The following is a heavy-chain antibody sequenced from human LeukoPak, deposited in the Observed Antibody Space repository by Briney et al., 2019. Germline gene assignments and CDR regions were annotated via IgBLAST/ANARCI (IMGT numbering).Heavy chain of an antibody. V-gene: IGHV3-30-3*01. Sequence: GGSLRLSCAASGFTFSSYAMHWVRQAPGKGLEWVAVISYDGSNKYYADSVKGRFTISRDNSKNTLYLQMNSLRAEDTAVYYCARAITMVRGVPYYFDYWGQGTLVTVSS. J-gene: IGHJ4*02. CDR1: GFTFSSYA. CDR3: ARAITMVRGVPYYFDY. D-gene: IGHD3-10*01. CDR2: ISYDGSNK.